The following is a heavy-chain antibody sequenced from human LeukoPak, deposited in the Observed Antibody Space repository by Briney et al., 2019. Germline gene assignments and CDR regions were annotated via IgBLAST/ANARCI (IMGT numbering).Heavy chain of an antibody. CDR1: GGTFTSYA. J-gene: IGHJ4*02. CDR2: IIPIFGTA. Sequence: SVKVSCKASGGTFTSYAISWVRQAPGQGLEWMGGIIPIFGTANYAQKFQGRVTITTDESTSTAYMELSSLRSEDTAVYYCARSADGYNWGYFDYWGQGTLVTVSS. V-gene: IGHV1-69*05. D-gene: IGHD5-24*01. CDR3: ARSADGYNWGYFDY.